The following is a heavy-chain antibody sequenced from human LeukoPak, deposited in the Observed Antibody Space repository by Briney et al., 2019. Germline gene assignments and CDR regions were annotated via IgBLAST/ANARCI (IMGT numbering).Heavy chain of an antibody. CDR1: GGFISNCY. CDR2: IQYSGST. CDR3: SRLQIGAAFDS. J-gene: IGHJ4*02. V-gene: IGHV4-59*08. Sequence: PSETLSLTCTVSGGFISNCYWLWIRQPPGKGLEWIADIQYSGSTNYNPSLKSRTTISVDTSKKQFSLQLNSVTAADTAVYYCSRLQIGAAFDSWGQGTLVTASS. D-gene: IGHD3-3*01.